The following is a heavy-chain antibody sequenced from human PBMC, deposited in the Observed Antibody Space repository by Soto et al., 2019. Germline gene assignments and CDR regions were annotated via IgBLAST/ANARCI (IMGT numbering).Heavy chain of an antibody. J-gene: IGHJ6*02. CDR1: GFTFNNYA. V-gene: IGHV3-23*01. CDR2: ISYSGDRT. CDR3: AKVTIEVPAPGTAV. Sequence: GSLRLSCAASGFTFNNYAMSWVRQAPGKGLEWVSAISYSGDRTFYADSAKGRFTISRDNSKNTLYLEMKSLRAEDTAIYYCAKVTIEVPAPGTAVWGQGTTVTVSS. D-gene: IGHD6-13*01.